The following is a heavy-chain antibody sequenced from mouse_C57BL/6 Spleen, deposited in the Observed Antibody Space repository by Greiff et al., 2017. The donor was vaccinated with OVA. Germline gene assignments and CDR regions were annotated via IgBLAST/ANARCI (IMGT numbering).Heavy chain of an antibody. D-gene: IGHD1-1*01. CDR3: AREVITTVVATDY. J-gene: IGHJ2*01. CDR1: GYTFTSYW. Sequence: QVQLQQPGTELEKPGASVKLSCKASGYTFTSYWMHWVKQRPGQGLEWIGNINPSNGGTNYNEKFKSKATLTVDKSSSTAYMQLSSLTSEDSAVYYCAREVITTVVATDYWGQGTTLTVSS. CDR2: INPSNGGT. V-gene: IGHV1-53*01.